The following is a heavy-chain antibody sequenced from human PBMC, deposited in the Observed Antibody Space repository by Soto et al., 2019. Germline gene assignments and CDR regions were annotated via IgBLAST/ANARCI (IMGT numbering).Heavy chain of an antibody. CDR1: GFTFSNYC. CDR3: ARSVSTIGGY. Sequence: EVQLVESGGGLVQPGGSLRLSCAASGFTFSNYCMTWVRQAPGKGLAWVASIKEDGSEKYHVDSVKGRFTISRDNAENSLSLRMNSLRVEDTAIYYCARSVSTIGGYWGQGILVTVSS. D-gene: IGHD3-16*01. J-gene: IGHJ4*02. V-gene: IGHV3-7*01. CDR2: IKEDGSEK.